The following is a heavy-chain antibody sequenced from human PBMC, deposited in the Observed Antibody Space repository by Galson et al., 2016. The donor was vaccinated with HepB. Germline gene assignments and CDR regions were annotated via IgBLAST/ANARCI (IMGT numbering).Heavy chain of an antibody. CDR2: LSLDSDGI. J-gene: IGHJ6*02. V-gene: IGHV3-9*02. D-gene: IGHD2-15*01. CDR1: GFTPDLYA. Sequence: SLRLSCAVPGFTPDLYAMHWVRLVPGKGLEWVAGLSLDSDGIDYADSVKGRFTVSRDIAKNVVYLQMNSLRSEDSALYYCGKDLLPGGLDVWGQGTTVTVSS. CDR3: GKDLLPGGLDV.